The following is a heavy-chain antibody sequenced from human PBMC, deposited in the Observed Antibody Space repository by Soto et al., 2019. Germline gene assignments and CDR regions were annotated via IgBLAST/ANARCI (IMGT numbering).Heavy chain of an antibody. CDR1: GDTITNSY. V-gene: IGHV1-46*01. CDR2: INRSGAGT. CDR3: TRGLGGSYHTDPFDI. J-gene: IGHJ3*02. Sequence: ASVKVSCKASGDTITNSYMHWVRQAPGQGLEWMGMINRSGAGTSFAQKFQGRVTMTRDTSTSTVYMELSSLRSEDTAVYYCTRGLGGSYHTDPFDIWGQGTMVTVSS. D-gene: IGHD1-26*01.